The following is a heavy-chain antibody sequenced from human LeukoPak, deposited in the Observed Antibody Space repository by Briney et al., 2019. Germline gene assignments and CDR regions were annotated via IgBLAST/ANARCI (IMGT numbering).Heavy chain of an antibody. CDR1: GGSISSGSYY. V-gene: IGHV4-61*02. CDR3: ARDGVYSGYDYYFDY. J-gene: IGHJ4*02. D-gene: IGHD5-12*01. Sequence: SETLSLTCTVSGGSISSGSYYWRWIRQPAGKGLEWIGRIYTSGSTNYNPSLKSRVTISVDTSKNQFSLKLSSVTAADTAVYYCARDGVYSGYDYYFDYWGQGTLVTVSS. CDR2: IYTSGST.